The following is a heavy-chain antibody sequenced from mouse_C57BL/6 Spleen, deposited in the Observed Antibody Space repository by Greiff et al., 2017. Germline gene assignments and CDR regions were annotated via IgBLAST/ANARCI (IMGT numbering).Heavy chain of an antibody. Sequence: EVKVEESGGGLVQPGGSMKLSCAASGFTFSNYWMNWVRQSPEKGLEWVAQIRLKSDNYATPYAESVKGRFTISRDDSESSVYMKMYNSRAEDTGMDYCTNPFSTTEGFAYWGQGTLVTVSA. CDR1: GFTFSNYW. CDR2: IRLKSDNYAT. V-gene: IGHV6-3*01. D-gene: IGHD1-1*01. J-gene: IGHJ3*01. CDR3: TNPFSTTEGFAY.